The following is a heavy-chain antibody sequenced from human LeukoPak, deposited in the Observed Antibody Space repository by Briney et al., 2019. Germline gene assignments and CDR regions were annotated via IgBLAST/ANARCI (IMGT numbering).Heavy chain of an antibody. CDR1: GGSISSYY. V-gene: IGHV4-59*12. D-gene: IGHD2/OR15-2a*01. Sequence: SETLSLTCTVSGGSISSYYWSWIRQPPGKGLEWIGYIYYSGSTNYNPSLKSRVTISLDKSKNQFSVMLTPVTAADTAVYYCARNAYYSADYWGQGTLVTVSS. CDR2: IYYSGST. CDR3: ARNAYYSADY. J-gene: IGHJ4*02.